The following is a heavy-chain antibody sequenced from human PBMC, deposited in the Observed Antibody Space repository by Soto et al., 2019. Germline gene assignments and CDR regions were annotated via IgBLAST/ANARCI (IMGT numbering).Heavy chain of an antibody. Sequence: QVQLVESGGGVVQPGRSLRLSCAASGFTFSSYGMHWVRQAPGKGLEWVAVIWYDGSNKYYADSVKGRFTISRDNSKNTLYLQMNSLRAEDTAVYYWARDIGYTYYYYMDVWGKGTTVTVSS. CDR1: GFTFSSYG. D-gene: IGHD5-18*01. CDR2: IWYDGSNK. V-gene: IGHV3-33*01. CDR3: ARDIGYTYYYYMDV. J-gene: IGHJ6*03.